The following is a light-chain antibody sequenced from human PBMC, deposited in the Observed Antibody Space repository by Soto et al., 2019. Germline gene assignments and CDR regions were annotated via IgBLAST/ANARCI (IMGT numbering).Light chain of an antibody. V-gene: IGKV3-11*01. CDR2: NAF. CDR3: QQRSNWPWT. Sequence: EIVLTQSPATLCLSPGERATLSCRASQSVSNYLAWYQQKPGQAPRLLIYNAFNRATGIPARFSGSGSGTDFTLTISSLEPEDFAVYYCQQRSNWPWTFGQGTKVDIK. CDR1: QSVSNY. J-gene: IGKJ1*01.